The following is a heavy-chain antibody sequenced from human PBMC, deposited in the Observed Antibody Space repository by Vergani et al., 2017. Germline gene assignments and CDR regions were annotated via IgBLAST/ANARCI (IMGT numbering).Heavy chain of an antibody. CDR3: ARALTGYYYYMDV. J-gene: IGHJ6*03. CDR1: GGSISSGSYY. CDR2: IYTSGST. V-gene: IGHV4-61*02. D-gene: IGHD4/OR15-4a*01. Sequence: QVQLQESGPGLVKPSQTLSLTCTVSGGSISSGSYYWSWIRQPAGKGLEWIGRIYTSGSTNYNPSLKSRVTISVDTSKNQFSLKLSSVTAADPAVDYCARALTGYYYYMDVWGKXP.